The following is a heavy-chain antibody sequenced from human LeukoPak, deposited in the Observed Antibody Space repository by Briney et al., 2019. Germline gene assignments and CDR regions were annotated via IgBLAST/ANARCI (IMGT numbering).Heavy chain of an antibody. Sequence: GGSLRLSCTASGFTFSRYEMNWVRQAPGKGLEWVSYIRGSGTTIDYADSVKGRFTISRDNAKNSLYLQMNSLRGEDTAVYYCARASRFYYYGMDVWGQGTTVTVSS. CDR1: GFTFSRYE. CDR3: ARASRFYYYGMDV. V-gene: IGHV3-48*03. J-gene: IGHJ6*02. CDR2: IRGSGTTI.